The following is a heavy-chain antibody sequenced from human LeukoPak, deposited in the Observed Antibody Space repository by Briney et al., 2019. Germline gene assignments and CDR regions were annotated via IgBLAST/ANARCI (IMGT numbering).Heavy chain of an antibody. CDR1: GYTFTGYY. J-gene: IGHJ4*02. CDR3: ARDRVSGYDDTSFDY. V-gene: IGHV1-2*02. CDR2: INPNSGGT. Sequence: ASVKVSCKASGYTFTGYYMHWVRQAPGQGLEWMGWINPNSGGTNYAQKFQGRVTMTRDTSISTAYMELSRLRSDDTAVYYCARDRVSGYDDTSFDYWGQGTVVTVSS. D-gene: IGHD5-12*01.